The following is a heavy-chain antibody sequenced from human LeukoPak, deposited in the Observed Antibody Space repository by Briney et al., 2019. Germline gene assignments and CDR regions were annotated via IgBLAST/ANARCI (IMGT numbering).Heavy chain of an antibody. CDR1: GFTFSNHA. J-gene: IGHJ6*02. CDR3: ARDREWELPQGMDV. D-gene: IGHD1-26*01. CDR2: ISGSGAVT. Sequence: PGGSLRLSCVGSGFTFSNHAMSWVRQAPGKGLEWVSGISGSGAVTYYADSVKGRFSISRDNSKNTVFLQMNSLRAEDTAVYYCARDREWELPQGMDVWGQGTTVTVSS. V-gene: IGHV3-23*01.